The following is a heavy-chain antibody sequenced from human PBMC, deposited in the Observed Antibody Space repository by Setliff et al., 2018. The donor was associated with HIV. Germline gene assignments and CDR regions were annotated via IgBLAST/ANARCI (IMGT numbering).Heavy chain of an antibody. CDR3: ARRSGYAEDY. CDR1: GGSISSHY. D-gene: IGHD5-12*01. Sequence: SETLSLTCTVSGGSISSHYWSWIRQPPGKGLEWIGSIYYSGSTNYNPSLKSRVTISVDTSKNQFSLKLSSVTAADTAVYYCARRSGYAEDYWGQGTLVTVSS. J-gene: IGHJ4*02. CDR2: IYYSGST. V-gene: IGHV4-59*11.